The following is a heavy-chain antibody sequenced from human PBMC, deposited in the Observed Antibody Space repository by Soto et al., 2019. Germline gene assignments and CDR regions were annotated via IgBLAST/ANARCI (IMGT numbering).Heavy chain of an antibody. J-gene: IGHJ6*03. CDR3: AKYAYSSYYYYYMDV. V-gene: IGHV3-9*01. Sequence: EVQLVESGGVLVQPGRSLILSCAASGFTFDDYAMHWVRHSPGKGLERVSGISWNSVGMVFADSVKGHFTSTRDNAENYLYLQMNSLRAEDTALYYCAKYAYSSYYYYYMDVWGKGTTVTVSS. CDR2: ISWNSVGM. CDR1: GFTFDDYA. D-gene: IGHD6-13*01.